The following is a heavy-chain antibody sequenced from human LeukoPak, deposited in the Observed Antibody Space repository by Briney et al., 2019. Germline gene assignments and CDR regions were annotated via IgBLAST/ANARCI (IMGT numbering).Heavy chain of an antibody. D-gene: IGHD1-26*01. CDR2: INPSGGST. Sequence: ASVKVSCKASGYTFTSYYMHWARQAPGQGLEWMGIINPSGGSTSYAQKFQGRVTMTRDTSTSTVYMELSSLRSEDTAVYYCARDTTPYNWFDPWGQGTLVTVSS. V-gene: IGHV1-46*01. J-gene: IGHJ5*02. CDR3: ARDTTPYNWFDP. CDR1: GYTFTSYY.